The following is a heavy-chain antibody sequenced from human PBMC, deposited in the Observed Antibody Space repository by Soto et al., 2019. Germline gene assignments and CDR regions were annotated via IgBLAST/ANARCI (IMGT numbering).Heavy chain of an antibody. D-gene: IGHD3-22*01. V-gene: IGHV1-3*01. CDR1: GYTFTSYG. CDR3: ARGRNDRSSYYYHVYYGMCG. Sequence: QIQLMQSGAEVKKPGASVKVSCKASGYTFTSYGIHWVRQAPGQRLEWTGWINAGNGNTKYSEKFQGRVNITRDTFARTAYVKLRCLSSEYMAVYYRARGRNDRSSYYYHVYYGMCGCVQMTTVT. CDR2: INAGNGNT. J-gene: IGHJ6*02.